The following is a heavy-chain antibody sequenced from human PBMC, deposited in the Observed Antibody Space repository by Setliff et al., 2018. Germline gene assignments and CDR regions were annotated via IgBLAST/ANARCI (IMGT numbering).Heavy chain of an antibody. CDR1: DDSITSSNYS. CDR3: ARTHSIIKIFGVVSLLYHMDV. D-gene: IGHD3-3*01. V-gene: IGHV4-61*05. CDR2: IFYIGRS. J-gene: IGHJ6*03. Sequence: SETLSLTCTVSDDSITSSNYSLAWVRQPPGKALEWIGNIFYIGRSHSNPSLKSRLTMSVGKTKNQFSLNLTSVTAADTAVYYCARTHSIIKIFGVVSLLYHMDVWGTGTTVTVSS.